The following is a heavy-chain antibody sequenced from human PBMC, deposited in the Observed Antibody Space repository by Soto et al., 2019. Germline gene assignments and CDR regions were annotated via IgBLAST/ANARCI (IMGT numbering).Heavy chain of an antibody. CDR3: AHALGGGSSSYSDC. Sequence: QITLKESGPTLVKPTQTLTLTCTFSGSSLSSSGMGVGWIRQPPGKALEWLAVIYWDDDKRYSPSLNSRITITKDTSKNQVVLTMANMDPVDTATYYCAHALGGGSSSYSDCWGQGTLVTVSS. CDR1: GSSLSSSGMG. J-gene: IGHJ4*02. D-gene: IGHD3-16*01. CDR2: IYWDDDK. V-gene: IGHV2-5*02.